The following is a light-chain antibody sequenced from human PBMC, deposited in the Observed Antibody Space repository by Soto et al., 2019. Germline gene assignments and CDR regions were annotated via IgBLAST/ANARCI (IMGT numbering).Light chain of an antibody. V-gene: IGLV2-14*01. CDR3: FSYTSSGTYV. J-gene: IGLJ1*01. CDR1: SSDVGNYKY. CDR2: EVS. Sequence: QSALTQPASVSGSPGQSITISCTGTSSDVGNYKYVSWYQQHPGKAPKLMIYEVSNRPSGVSNRFSGSKSGNTASLTISGXXAEDETDYYCFSYTSSGTYVFGTGTKLTVL.